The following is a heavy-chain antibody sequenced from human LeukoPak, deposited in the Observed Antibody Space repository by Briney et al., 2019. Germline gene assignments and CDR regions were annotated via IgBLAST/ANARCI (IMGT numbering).Heavy chain of an antibody. CDR1: GLTFSSYA. J-gene: IGHJ4*02. D-gene: IGHD6-13*01. CDR3: AKVGQQLVRRFDY. CDR2: ISGSGGST. V-gene: IGHV3-23*01. Sequence: PGGSLRLSCAASGLTFSSYAMSWVRQAPGRGQEWVSAISGSGGSTYYADSVKGRFTISRDNSKNTLYLQMNSLRAEDTAVYYCAKVGQQLVRRFDYWGQGTQVTVSS.